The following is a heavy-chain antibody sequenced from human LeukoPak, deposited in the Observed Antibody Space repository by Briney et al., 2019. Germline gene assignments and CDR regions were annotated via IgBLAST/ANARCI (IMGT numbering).Heavy chain of an antibody. CDR1: GFTFSSYA. D-gene: IGHD6-13*01. V-gene: IGHV3-23*01. CDR3: ATSWYSPAGSDY. Sequence: GGSLRLSCATSGFTFSSYAMSWVRQAPGKGLEWVSANSGSGGSTYYADSVKGRFTISRDNSKNTLYLQMNSLRAEDTAVYYCATSWYSPAGSDYWGQGTLVTVSS. J-gene: IGHJ4*02. CDR2: NSGSGGST.